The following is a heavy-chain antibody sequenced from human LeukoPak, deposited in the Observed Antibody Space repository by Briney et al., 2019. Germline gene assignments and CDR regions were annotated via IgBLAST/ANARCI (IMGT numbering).Heavy chain of an antibody. Sequence: GGSLRLSCAASRFTFSSNAMSWVRQAPGKGLEWVSTISGSGDATYYAESVKGQFTISRDNSKNTLYLQMNSLRAEDTAVYYCAKDVGYCGSTSCYFSYWGQGTLVTVAS. CDR3: AKDVGYCGSTSCYFSY. CDR1: RFTFSSNA. J-gene: IGHJ4*02. CDR2: ISGSGDAT. D-gene: IGHD2-2*01. V-gene: IGHV3-23*01.